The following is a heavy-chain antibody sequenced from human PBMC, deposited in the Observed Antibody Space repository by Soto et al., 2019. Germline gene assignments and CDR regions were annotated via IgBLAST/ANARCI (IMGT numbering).Heavy chain of an antibody. CDR1: GGSISSSNW. CDR3: ARDPNNSGSAINYYYYGMDV. Sequence: SETLSLTCAVSGGSISSSNWWSWVRQPPGKGLEWIGEIYHSGSTNYNPSLKSRVTISVDKSKDQFSLKLSSVTAADTAVYYCARDPNNSGSAINYYYYGMDVWGQGTTVTVSS. CDR2: IYHSGST. D-gene: IGHD1-26*01. J-gene: IGHJ6*02. V-gene: IGHV4-4*02.